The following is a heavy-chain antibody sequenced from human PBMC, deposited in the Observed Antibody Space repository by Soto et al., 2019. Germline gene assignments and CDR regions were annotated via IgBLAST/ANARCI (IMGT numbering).Heavy chain of an antibody. V-gene: IGHV4-34*01. CDR2: INHSGST. Sequence: SETLSLTCAVYGGSFSGYYWSWIRQPPGKGLEWIGEINHSGSTNYNPSLKSRVTISVDTSKNQFSLKLSSVTAADTAVYYCARVYGLVGATGFGNWFDPWGQGTLVTVSS. D-gene: IGHD1-26*01. CDR3: ARVYGLVGATGFGNWFDP. J-gene: IGHJ5*02. CDR1: GGSFSGYY.